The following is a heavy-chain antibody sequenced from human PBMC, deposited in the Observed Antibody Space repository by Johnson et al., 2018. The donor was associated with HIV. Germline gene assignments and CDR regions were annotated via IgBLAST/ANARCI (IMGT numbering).Heavy chain of an antibody. CDR3: ARVNYDSSGSFDI. Sequence: MKWVRQAPGKGLAWVSYISSSGSTIYYADSVKGRFTISRDNAKNSLYLQMNSLRAEDTAVYYCARVNYDSSGSFDIWGQGTMVTVSS. CDR2: ISSSGSTI. J-gene: IGHJ3*02. D-gene: IGHD3-22*01. V-gene: IGHV3-11*04.